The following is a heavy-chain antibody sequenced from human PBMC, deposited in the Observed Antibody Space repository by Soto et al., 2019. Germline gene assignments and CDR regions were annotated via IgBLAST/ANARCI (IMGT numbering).Heavy chain of an antibody. CDR2: ISAYNGNT. D-gene: IGHD6-6*01. Sequence: GALVKVSCKGSCFTLTSYGISWGRQAPGQRLEWMGWISAYNGNTNYAQKLQGRVTMTTDTSTSTAYMELRSLRSDDTAVYYCARGTGAYSSSSFLYYYYYMDVWGKGTTVTVSS. CDR1: CFTLTSYG. J-gene: IGHJ6*03. V-gene: IGHV1-18*01. CDR3: ARGTGAYSSSSFLYYYYYMDV.